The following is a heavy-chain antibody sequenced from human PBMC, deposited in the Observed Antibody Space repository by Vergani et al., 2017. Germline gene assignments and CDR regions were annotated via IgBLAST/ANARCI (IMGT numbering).Heavy chain of an antibody. CDR1: VGTFSRYA. CDR2: IIPIFGTA. D-gene: IGHD6-19*01. CDR3: ARTSRKQWLGATIYY. V-gene: IGHV1-69*01. Sequence: QVQLVQSGAEVKKPGSSVKVSCKASVGTFSRYAISWVRQAPGQGLEWMGGIIPIFGTANYSQKFQGRVTITADESTSTAYMERSSLRTEDTAVYYCARTSRKQWLGATIYYWGQGTLVTVSS. J-gene: IGHJ4*02.